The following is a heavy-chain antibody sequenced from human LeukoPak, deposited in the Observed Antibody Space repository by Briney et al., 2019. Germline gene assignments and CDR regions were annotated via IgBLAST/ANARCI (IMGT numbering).Heavy chain of an antibody. CDR2: INSDGSST. CDR1: GFTFSSYW. D-gene: IGHD4-23*01. V-gene: IGHV3-74*01. J-gene: IGHJ6*02. Sequence: GGSLRLSCAASGFTFSSYWMHWVRQAPGKGLVWVSRINSDGSSTSYADSVKGRFTISRDNAKNTLYLQMNSLRAEDTAVYYCASPGGYYYYGMDVWGQGTTVTVSS. CDR3: ASPGGYYYYGMDV.